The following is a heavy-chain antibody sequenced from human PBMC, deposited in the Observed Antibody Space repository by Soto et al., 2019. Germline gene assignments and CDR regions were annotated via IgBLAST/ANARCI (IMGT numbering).Heavy chain of an antibody. CDR3: ARDQGIAALAYYYYGMDV. CDR1: GFTFSSYW. D-gene: IGHD6-6*01. V-gene: IGHV3-7*03. Sequence: GGSLRLSCAASGFTFSSYWMSLVRQAPGKGLECVSNIKQDGSEKYYVDSVKGRFTISRDNAKNSLYLQMNSLRAEDTAVYYCARDQGIAALAYYYYGMDVWGQGTTVTVSS. J-gene: IGHJ6*02. CDR2: IKQDGSEK.